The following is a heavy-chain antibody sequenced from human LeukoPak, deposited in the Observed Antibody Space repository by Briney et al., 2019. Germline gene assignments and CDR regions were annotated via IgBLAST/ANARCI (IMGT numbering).Heavy chain of an antibody. CDR3: AGSGYSYGPPGFDS. CDR1: GGSISSHY. D-gene: IGHD5-18*01. Sequence: SETLSLTCTVSGGSISSHYWSWIRQPPGKGLEWIGYIYYSGSTNYNPSLKSRVTISVDTSKNQFSLKLSSLTAADTAVYYCAGSGYSYGPPGFDSWGQGTLVTVSS. J-gene: IGHJ4*02. CDR2: IYYSGST. V-gene: IGHV4-59*11.